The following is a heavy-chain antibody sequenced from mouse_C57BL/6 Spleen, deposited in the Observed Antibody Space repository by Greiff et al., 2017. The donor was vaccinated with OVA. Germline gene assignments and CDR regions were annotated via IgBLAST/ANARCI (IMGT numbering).Heavy chain of an antibody. CDR1: GYTFTSYW. Sequence: QVQLQQSGAELVKPGASVKMSCKASGYTFTSYWITWVKQRPGQGLEWIGDIYPGSGSTNYNEKFKSKATLTVDTSSGTAYMQLSSLTSEDSAVYYCARSSMVTKNFDYWGQGTTLTVSS. D-gene: IGHD2-2*01. CDR3: ARSSMVTKNFDY. J-gene: IGHJ2*01. CDR2: IYPGSGST. V-gene: IGHV1-55*01.